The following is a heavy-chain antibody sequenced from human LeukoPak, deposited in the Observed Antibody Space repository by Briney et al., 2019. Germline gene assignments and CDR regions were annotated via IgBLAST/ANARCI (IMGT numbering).Heavy chain of an antibody. D-gene: IGHD2-2*01. J-gene: IGHJ6*04. CDR1: GFTFSSYS. CDR2: ISSSSSYI. V-gene: IGHV3-21*01. CDR3: ARGSQLLACCVDV. Sequence: GGSLRLSCAASGFTFSSYSMNWVRQAPGKGLEWVSSISSSSSYIYYADSVKGRFTISRDNAKNSLYLQMNSLRAEDTAVYYCARGSQLLACCVDVWGKGTTVTVSS.